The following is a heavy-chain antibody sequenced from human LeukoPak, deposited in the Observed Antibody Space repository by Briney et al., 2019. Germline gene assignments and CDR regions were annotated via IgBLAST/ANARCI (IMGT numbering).Heavy chain of an antibody. D-gene: IGHD2-21*02. CDR2: INPNSGGT. CDR3: ASHATKYCGGDCYSNAFDI. J-gene: IGHJ3*02. Sequence: ASVKVSCKASGYTFSGYYMHWVRQAPGQGLEWMGWINPNSGGTNYAQKFQGRVTITADKSTSTAYMELSSLRSEDTAVYYCASHATKYCGGDCYSNAFDIWGQGTMVTVSS. V-gene: IGHV1-2*02. CDR1: GYTFSGYY.